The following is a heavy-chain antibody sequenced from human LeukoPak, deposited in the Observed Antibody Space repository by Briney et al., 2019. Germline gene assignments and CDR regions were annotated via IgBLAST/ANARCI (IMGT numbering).Heavy chain of an antibody. J-gene: IGHJ4*02. D-gene: IGHD3-22*01. V-gene: IGHV1-46*02. CDR1: GYTFNSSY. CDR3: ARAYYESSAYRHTVYFDY. Sequence: ASVKVSCKASGYTFNSSYMHWVRQAPGQGLEWMGIINPSDDSTRYAQKFQGRVTMTKDTSTNTVYMHLSSLSSDDTAVYYCARAYYESSAYRHTVYFDYWGQGTLVTVSS. CDR2: INPSDDST.